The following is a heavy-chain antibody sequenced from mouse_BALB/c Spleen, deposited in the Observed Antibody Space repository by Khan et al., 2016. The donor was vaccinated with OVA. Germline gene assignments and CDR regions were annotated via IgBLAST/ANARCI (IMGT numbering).Heavy chain of an antibody. CDR1: GFTFSTYG. CDR2: VSTGGSYT. CDR3: TRLAYYYDSEGFAY. D-gene: IGHD1-1*01. V-gene: IGHV5-6*02. Sequence: EVRLVESGGDLVKPGGSLKLSCAASGFTFSTYGMSWVRQAPDKRLEWVATVSTGGSYTYYPDSVKGRITISRENAKNTLYLQMSGLRSEDTAMVYCTRLAYYYDSEGFAYWGQGTLVTVSA. J-gene: IGHJ3*01.